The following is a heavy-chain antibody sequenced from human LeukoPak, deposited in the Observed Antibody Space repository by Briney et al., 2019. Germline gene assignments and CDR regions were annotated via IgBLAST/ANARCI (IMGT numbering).Heavy chain of an antibody. CDR3: AKVLRYFDWLSPFDY. V-gene: IGHV3-23*01. CDR2: ISGSGGST. D-gene: IGHD3-9*01. Sequence: GGSLRLSCAASGFTFSSYAMSWVRQAPGKGLEWVSAISGSGGSTYYADSVKGRFTISRDNSKNARYLQMTSLRAEDTAVYYCAKVLRYFDWLSPFDYWGQGTLVTVSS. J-gene: IGHJ4*02. CDR1: GFTFSSYA.